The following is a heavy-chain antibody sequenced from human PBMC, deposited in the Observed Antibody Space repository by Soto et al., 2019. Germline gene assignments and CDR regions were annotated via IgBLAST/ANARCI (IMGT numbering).Heavy chain of an antibody. J-gene: IGHJ4*02. CDR1: GVSFSSYA. CDR2: IIPMSATR. Sequence: QVQLVQSGAEVKKPGSSVKVSCKAPGVSFSSYAINWVRQAPGQGLEWMGGIIPMSATRTYAQKFQDRVTITADESSTTVYMELSSLQSEDTAVYYCARPIRDYYVWRDYPPVDYWGQGTLVTVSS. V-gene: IGHV1-69*01. CDR3: ARPIRDYYVWRDYPPVDY. D-gene: IGHD3-16*02.